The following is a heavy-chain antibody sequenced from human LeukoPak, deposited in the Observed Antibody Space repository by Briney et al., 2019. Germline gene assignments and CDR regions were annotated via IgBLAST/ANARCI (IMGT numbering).Heavy chain of an antibody. CDR1: GFTFSSYN. J-gene: IGHJ4*02. Sequence: PGGSLRLSCAASGFTFSSYNMNWVRQAPGKGLEWVSSITSSSNYIYYADSVKGRFTISRDNAKNSLYLQMNSLRAEDTAVYYCARDWPPYYFDYWGQGTLVTVSS. CDR2: ITSSSNYI. CDR3: ARDWPPYYFDY. V-gene: IGHV3-21*01.